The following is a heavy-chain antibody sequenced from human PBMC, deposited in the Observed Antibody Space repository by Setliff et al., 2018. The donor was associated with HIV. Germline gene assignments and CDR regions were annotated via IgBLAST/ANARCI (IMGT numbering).Heavy chain of an antibody. Sequence: PSETLSLTCTVSGGSISSHYWSWIRQPPGKGLEWIGYIYYSGSTNYNPSLKSRVTISVDTSKNQFSLKLSSVTAADTAVYYCARSLRYFDWSLHYWGQGMLVTVSS. CDR2: IYYSGST. V-gene: IGHV4-59*08. CDR1: GGSISSHY. J-gene: IGHJ4*02. D-gene: IGHD3-9*01. CDR3: ARSLRYFDWSLHY.